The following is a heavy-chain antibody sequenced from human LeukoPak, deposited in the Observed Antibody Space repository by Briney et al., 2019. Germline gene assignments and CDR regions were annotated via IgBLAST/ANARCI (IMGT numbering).Heavy chain of an antibody. CDR2: IYYSGST. V-gene: IGHV4-59*01. D-gene: IGHD3-22*01. J-gene: IGHJ3*02. CDR1: GGSISSYY. CDR3: ARDRYYHSSGYSAFDI. Sequence: PSETLSLTCTVSGGSISSYYWSWIRQPPGKGLEWIGYIYYSGSTNYNPSLKSRVTISVDTSKNQSSLKLSSVTAADTAVYYCARDRYYHSSGYSAFDIWGQGTMVTVSS.